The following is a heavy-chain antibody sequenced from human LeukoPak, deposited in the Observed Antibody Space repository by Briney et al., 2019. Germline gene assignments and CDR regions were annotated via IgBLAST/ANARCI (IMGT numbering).Heavy chain of an antibody. V-gene: IGHV1-69*01. CDR1: GSTFSSYA. CDR3: ARDRGGRGERGYSGYETHFDY. J-gene: IGHJ4*02. D-gene: IGHD5-12*01. CDR2: IIPIFGTA. Sequence: GSSVKVSCKASGSTFSSYAISWVRQAPGQGLEWIGAIIPIFGTANYAQKFQGRVTITADESTSTAYMELSSLRSEDTAVYYCARDRGGRGERGYSGYETHFDYWGQGTLVTVSS.